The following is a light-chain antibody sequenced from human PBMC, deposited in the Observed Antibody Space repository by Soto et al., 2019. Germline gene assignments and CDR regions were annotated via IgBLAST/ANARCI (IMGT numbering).Light chain of an antibody. CDR1: SSDVGGYNY. CDR3: SSYTSSSTLV. V-gene: IGLV2-14*01. CDR2: EVS. J-gene: IGLJ1*01. Sequence: QSALTQPASVSGSPGQSITISCTGTSSDVGGYNYVSWYQQHPRKAPKLMIYEVSNRPSGVSNRFSGSKSGNTASLTISGLQAEDEADYYCSSYTSSSTLVFGTGTKLTFL.